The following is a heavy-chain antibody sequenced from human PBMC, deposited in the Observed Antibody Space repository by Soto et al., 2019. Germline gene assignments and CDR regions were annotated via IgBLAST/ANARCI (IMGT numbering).Heavy chain of an antibody. Sequence: SETLSLTCSVSGGSMRSYYWSWIRQPPGKGLEWIGYIHDSGITDYNTSIKSRATISIDTFRNQISLDLHSVTAADTAVYYCAREYAFSSDYWGQGTVVTVS. CDR2: IHDSGIT. CDR3: AREYAFSSDY. CDR1: GGSMRSYY. D-gene: IGHD2-2*01. V-gene: IGHV4-59*01. J-gene: IGHJ4*02.